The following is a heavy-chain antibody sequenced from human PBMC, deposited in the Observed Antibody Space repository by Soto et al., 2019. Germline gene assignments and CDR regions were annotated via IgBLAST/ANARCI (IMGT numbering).Heavy chain of an antibody. CDR3: ARGVAAAGMGYYYGMDV. Sequence: QVQLVESGGGVVQPGRSLRLSCAASGFTFSSYAMHWVRQAPGKGLEWVAVISYDGSNKYYADSVKGRFTISRDNSKNTLYLQMNSLRAEDTAVYYCARGVAAAGMGYYYGMDVWGQGTTVTVSS. J-gene: IGHJ6*02. D-gene: IGHD6-13*01. CDR1: GFTFSSYA. V-gene: IGHV3-30-3*01. CDR2: ISYDGSNK.